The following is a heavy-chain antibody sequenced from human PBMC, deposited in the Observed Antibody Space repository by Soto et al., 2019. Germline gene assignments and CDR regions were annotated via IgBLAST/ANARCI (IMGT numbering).Heavy chain of an antibody. CDR3: AKDGAHCGSTSCYAGYYYGMDV. CDR2: ISYDGSNK. Sequence: PGGSLRLSCEVSGFTFSSYGMHWVRQAPGKGLERVAVISYDGSNKYYAGSVKGRFTISRDNFKNTLYLQINSLRAEDTALYYCAKDGAHCGSTSCYAGYYYGMDVWGQGTTVPVSS. J-gene: IGHJ6*02. V-gene: IGHV3-30*18. CDR1: GFTFSSYG. D-gene: IGHD2-2*01.